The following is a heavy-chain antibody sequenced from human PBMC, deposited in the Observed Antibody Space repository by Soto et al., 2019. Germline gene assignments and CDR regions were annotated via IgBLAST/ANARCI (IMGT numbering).Heavy chain of an antibody. J-gene: IGHJ5*02. V-gene: IGHV3-74*01. Sequence: GGSLRLACASSVFTFSSYWMHWVRQAPGKGLVWVSRINSDGSSTGYADSVKGRFTISRDNAKNTLYLQMNSLRAEDTAVYYCVLRNWFDPWGQGTLVTVSS. D-gene: IGHD3-16*01. CDR2: INSDGSST. CDR1: VFTFSSYW. CDR3: VLRNWFDP.